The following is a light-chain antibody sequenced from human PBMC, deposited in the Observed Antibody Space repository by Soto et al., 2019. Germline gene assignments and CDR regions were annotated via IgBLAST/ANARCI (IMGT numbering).Light chain of an antibody. CDR1: SSDVGDYNY. Sequence: QSALTQPASVSGSPGQSITISCTGTSSDVGDYNYVSWHQQHPGKAPKLMIYEVSNRPSGVSNRFSGSKSGNTASLTISRLQAGDEADYYCSSFTDNNTVVFGGGTKLTVL. CDR2: EVS. V-gene: IGLV2-14*01. J-gene: IGLJ2*01. CDR3: SSFTDNNTVV.